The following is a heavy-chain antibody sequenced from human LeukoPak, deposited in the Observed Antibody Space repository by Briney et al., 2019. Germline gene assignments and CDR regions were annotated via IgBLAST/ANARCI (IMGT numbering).Heavy chain of an antibody. CDR1: GGSISSYY. CDR3: ARAYCGGDCYSGLGS. J-gene: IGHJ4*02. Sequence: PSETLSLTCTVSGGSISSYYWSWIRQPPGKGLEWIGYIYYSGSTNYNPSLKSRVTISVDTSKNQFSLKLSSVTAADTAVYYCARAYCGGDCYSGLGSWGQGTLVTVSS. D-gene: IGHD2-21*02. CDR2: IYYSGST. V-gene: IGHV4-59*01.